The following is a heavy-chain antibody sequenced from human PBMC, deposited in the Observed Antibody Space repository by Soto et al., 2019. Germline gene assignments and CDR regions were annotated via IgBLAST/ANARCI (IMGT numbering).Heavy chain of an antibody. CDR1: GGSFSGYY. CDR2: IDHSGSI. Sequence: QVQLQQWGAGLLKPSETLSLTCAVYGGSFSGYYWYWIRQHPGKGLEWIGEIDHSGSIKYNPSLKSRVTLSLNTSRNQFSLKLRSVTAADTAVYYCARKSTLAARGLFRYSLYGMDVWGQGTTVTVSS. J-gene: IGHJ6*02. V-gene: IGHV4-34*01. D-gene: IGHD6-6*01. CDR3: ARKSTLAARGLFRYSLYGMDV.